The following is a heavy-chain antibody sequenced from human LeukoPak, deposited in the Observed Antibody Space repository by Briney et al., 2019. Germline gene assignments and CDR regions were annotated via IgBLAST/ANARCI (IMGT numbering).Heavy chain of an antibody. CDR3: ARRSYSINYFDY. D-gene: IGHD1-26*01. CDR2: VSAYNGNT. V-gene: IGHV1-18*01. CDR1: GYTFTSYG. Sequence: ASVKVSCKASGYTFTSYGISWVRQAPGQGLEWMGWVSAYNGNTNYAQKLQGRVTMTTDTSTSTVYMELRSLRSDDTAVYYCARRSYSINYFDYWGQGTLVTVSS. J-gene: IGHJ4*02.